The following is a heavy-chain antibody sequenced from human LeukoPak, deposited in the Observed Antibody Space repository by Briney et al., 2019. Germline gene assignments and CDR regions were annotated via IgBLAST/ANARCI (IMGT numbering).Heavy chain of an antibody. Sequence: SETLSLTCAVSGGSISSSNWWSWVRQPPGKGLEWIGEIYHSGSTNYNPSLKSRVTISVDTSKNQFSLKLSSVTAADTAVYYCARGWSSGYYPAPYYFDYWGQGTLVTVSS. D-gene: IGHD3-22*01. V-gene: IGHV4-4*02. CDR2: IYHSGST. J-gene: IGHJ4*02. CDR3: ARGWSSGYYPAPYYFDY. CDR1: GGSISSSNW.